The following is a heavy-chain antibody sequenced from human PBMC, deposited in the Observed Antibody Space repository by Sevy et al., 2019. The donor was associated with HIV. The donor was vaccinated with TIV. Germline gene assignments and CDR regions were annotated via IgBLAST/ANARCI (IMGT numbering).Heavy chain of an antibody. CDR1: GFTFSSYA. CDR3: VKDSDSTYSSPNDAFDI. CDR2: ISSNGGST. V-gene: IGHV3-64D*06. J-gene: IGHJ3*02. D-gene: IGHD6-13*01. Sequence: GGSLRLSCSASGFTFSSYAMHWVRQAPGKGLEYVSAISSNGGSTYYADSVKGRFTISRDNSKNTLYLQMSSLRAEDTAVYYCVKDSDSTYSSPNDAFDIWDQGTMVTVSS.